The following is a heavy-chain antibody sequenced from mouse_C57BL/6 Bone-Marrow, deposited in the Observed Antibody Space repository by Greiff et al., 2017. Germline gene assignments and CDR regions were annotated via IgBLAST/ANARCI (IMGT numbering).Heavy chain of an antibody. CDR1: GFNIKNTY. V-gene: IGHV14-3*01. CDR2: IDHENGNT. D-gene: IGHD2-3*01. CDR3: SAGRVVTTGFAY. J-gene: IGHJ3*01. Sequence: VQLKQSVAELVRPGASVKLSCTASGFNIKNTYMHWVKQRPEQGLEWIGRIDHENGNTKYAPKFQGKATITADTSSNTAYLQLSSLTSEDTAIYYCSAGRVVTTGFAYWGQGTLVTVSA.